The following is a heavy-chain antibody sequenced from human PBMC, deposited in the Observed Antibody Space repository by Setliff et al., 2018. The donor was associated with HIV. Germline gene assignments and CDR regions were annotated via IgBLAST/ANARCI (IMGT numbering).Heavy chain of an antibody. J-gene: IGHJ4*02. V-gene: IGHV4-38-2*01. CDR1: SYSISGGYY. CDR3: ARGLSFYDPGGFDY. CDR2: IYHSGST. Sequence: SETLSLTCAVSSYSISGGYYWGWIRQPPGKGLEWIGNIYHSGSTYYNPSLKSRVTISVDTSKNQFSLKLSSVTAADTAVYYCARGLSFYDPGGFDYWGQGTPVTVSS. D-gene: IGHD3-22*01.